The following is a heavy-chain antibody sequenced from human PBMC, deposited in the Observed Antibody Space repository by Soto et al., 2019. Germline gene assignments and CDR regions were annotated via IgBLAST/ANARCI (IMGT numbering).Heavy chain of an antibody. J-gene: IGHJ6*02. V-gene: IGHV3-23*01. D-gene: IGHD6-19*01. CDR3: AKCAPRYSSGWWGDFYYYYGIDV. CDR2: ICGSGGST. Sequence: EVQLLESGGGLVQPGGSLRLSCAASGFTFSSYAMSWVRQAPGKGLEWVSAICGSGGSTYYADSVKGRFTISRDNSKNVLYLQMNNLRATDTAAYYCAKCAPRYSSGWWGDFYYYYGIDVWGQGTTVTVSS. CDR1: GFTFSSYA.